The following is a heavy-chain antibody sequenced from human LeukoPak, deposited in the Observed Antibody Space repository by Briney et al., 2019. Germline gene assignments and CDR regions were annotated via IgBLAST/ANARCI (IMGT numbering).Heavy chain of an antibody. D-gene: IGHD6-13*01. Sequence: GGSLRLSCAASGFTFSSYSMNWVRQAPGKGLEWVSYISSSSSTIYYADSVKGRLTISRDNAKNSLYLQMNSLRAEDTAVYYCARVYSSSSSWYGDFDYWGQGTLVTVSS. CDR1: GFTFSSYS. CDR2: ISSSSSTI. J-gene: IGHJ4*02. CDR3: ARVYSSSSSWYGDFDY. V-gene: IGHV3-48*01.